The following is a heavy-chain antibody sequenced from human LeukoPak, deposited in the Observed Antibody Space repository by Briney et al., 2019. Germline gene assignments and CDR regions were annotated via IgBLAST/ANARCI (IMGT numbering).Heavy chain of an antibody. J-gene: IGHJ4*02. D-gene: IGHD6-13*01. CDR3: ARGYYSSSRFDS. Sequence: GGSLRLSCAASGFTFSSYNMNWVRQAPGKGLEWVSYISDSGDSIYYADSVKGRFTISRDNAENTLYMRMNSLRPEDTAVYYCARGYYSSSRFDSWGQGTLVTVSS. CDR2: ISDSGDSI. CDR1: GFTFSSYN. V-gene: IGHV3-48*04.